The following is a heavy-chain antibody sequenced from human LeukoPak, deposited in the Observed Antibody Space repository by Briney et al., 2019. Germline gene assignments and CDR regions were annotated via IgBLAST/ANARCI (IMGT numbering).Heavy chain of an antibody. Sequence: GASVKVSCKASGYTFTSYYMHWVRQAPGQGLEWMGGIIPIFGTANYAQKFQGRVTITADESTSTAYMELSSLRSEDTAVYYCARGPRSSGYYRFDYWGQGTLVTVSS. CDR2: IIPIFGTA. J-gene: IGHJ4*02. CDR1: GYTFTSYY. D-gene: IGHD3-22*01. CDR3: ARGPRSSGYYRFDY. V-gene: IGHV1-69*13.